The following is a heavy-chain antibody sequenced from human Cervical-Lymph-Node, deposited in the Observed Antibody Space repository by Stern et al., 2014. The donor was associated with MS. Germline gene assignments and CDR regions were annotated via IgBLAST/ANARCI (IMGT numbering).Heavy chain of an antibody. J-gene: IGHJ4*02. CDR3: ARGSDWYPFDY. V-gene: IGHV3-30*03. CDR1: GFGFATYG. D-gene: IGHD6-19*01. Sequence: VQLVESGGGVVQPGRSLRLSCAASGFGFATYGMHWVRQAPGKGLECLAVISFDGSNKNYAVSVKGRFTIFRDNSKNTLYLQMSSLRAEDTAVYYCARGSDWYPFDYWGQGTLVTVSS. CDR2: ISFDGSNK.